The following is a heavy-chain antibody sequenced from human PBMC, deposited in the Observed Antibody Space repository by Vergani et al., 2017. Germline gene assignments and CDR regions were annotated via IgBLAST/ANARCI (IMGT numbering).Heavy chain of an antibody. CDR3: AKARDPNCKGGNCYSYYYGLDL. CDR2: ISGSGGST. D-gene: IGHD2-21*01. CDR1: GFTFSSYA. J-gene: IGHJ6*02. V-gene: IGHV3-23*01. Sequence: EVQLLESGGGLVQPGGSLRLSCAASGFTFSSYAMSWVLQAPGKGLEWVSAISGSGGSTYYADSVKGRFTISRDNSKDTLYLQMNSLRVEDTAIYYCAKARDPNCKGGNCYSYYYGLDLWGQGTTVTVSS.